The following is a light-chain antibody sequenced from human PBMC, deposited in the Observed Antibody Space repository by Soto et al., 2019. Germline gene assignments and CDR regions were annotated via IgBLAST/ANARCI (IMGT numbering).Light chain of an antibody. J-gene: IGKJ1*01. Sequence: EIVMTQSPATLSVSPGERATLSCRASQSVSSNLAWYQQKPGQAPRLLIYGASTRATGIPARFIGSGSGTEFTLTISSPQSEDFAVYYCQHYNNWPPWTFGQGTKVEIK. CDR3: QHYNNWPPWT. CDR2: GAS. V-gene: IGKV3-15*01. CDR1: QSVSSN.